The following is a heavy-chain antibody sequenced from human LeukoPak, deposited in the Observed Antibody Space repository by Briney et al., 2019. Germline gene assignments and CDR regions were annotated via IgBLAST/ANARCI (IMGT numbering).Heavy chain of an antibody. CDR2: IKSKTDGGTA. CDR1: GFTFSNAW. J-gene: IGHJ4*02. D-gene: IGHD2-2*01. CDR3: ATVRPSIVVVLAARTITLVRDDYFDY. Sequence: PGGSLRLSCAASGFTFSNAWMSWVRQAPGKGLEWVGRIKSKTDGGTADYAAPVKGRFTISRDDSKNTLFLQMNSLKTGDTAVYYCATVRPSIVVVLAARTITLVRDDYFDYWGQGTLVTVSS. V-gene: IGHV3-15*01.